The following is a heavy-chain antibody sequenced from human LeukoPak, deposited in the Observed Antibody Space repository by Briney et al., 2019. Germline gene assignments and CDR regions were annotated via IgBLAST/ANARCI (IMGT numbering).Heavy chain of an antibody. J-gene: IGHJ6*03. V-gene: IGHV3-33*01. CDR2: IWYDGSNK. CDR1: GFTYSGYG. D-gene: IGHD3-16*01. CDR3: ARDVGSVYYDYVWGSLPRYMDV. Sequence: GGSLRLSCAASGFTYSGYGMHWVRQAPGKGLEWVAVIWYDGSNKDYADSVKGRFTISRDNSKNTLYLQMNSLRAEDTAVYYCARDVGSVYYDYVWGSLPRYMDVWGKGTTVTVSS.